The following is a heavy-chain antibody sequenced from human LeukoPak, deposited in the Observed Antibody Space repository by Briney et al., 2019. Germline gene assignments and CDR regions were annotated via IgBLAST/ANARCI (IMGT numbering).Heavy chain of an antibody. D-gene: IGHD2-8*01. CDR2: LNQDGSVQ. V-gene: IGHV3-7*01. Sequence: GGSLRPSCEASGFTSTHYWTTWYRQTPGGGLEWVANLNQDGSVQAYGDSVRGRFTISRDNAKNSVYIQMSSLRVEDTAMYYCARDHNVADVWGQGTMVTVSS. CDR1: GFTSTHYW. CDR3: ARDHNVADV. J-gene: IGHJ3*01.